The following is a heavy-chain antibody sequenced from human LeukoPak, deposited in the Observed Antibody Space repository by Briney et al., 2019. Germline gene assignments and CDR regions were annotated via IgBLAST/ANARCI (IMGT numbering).Heavy chain of an antibody. Sequence: GESLKISCKGSGYSFTSYWIGWVRQMPGKGLEWMGIIYPGDSDTRYSPSFQGQATISADKSISTAYLQWSSLKASDTAMYYCARPGSGYCSSTSCSEDAFDIWGQGTMVTVSS. CDR2: IYPGDSDT. CDR1: GYSFTSYW. V-gene: IGHV5-51*01. D-gene: IGHD2-2*03. CDR3: ARPGSGYCSSTSCSEDAFDI. J-gene: IGHJ3*02.